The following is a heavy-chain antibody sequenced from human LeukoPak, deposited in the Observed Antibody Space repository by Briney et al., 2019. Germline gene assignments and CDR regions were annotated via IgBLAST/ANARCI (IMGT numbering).Heavy chain of an antibody. J-gene: IGHJ5*02. CDR1: GFTFSSYW. D-gene: IGHD3-16*01. CDR3: AKEAPLQFGDWFDP. Sequence: TGGSLRLSCAASGFTFSSYWMIWVRQVPGKGLEWVANINRDGSEKHYVDSVKGRFTISRDNSKNTLYLQMNSLRAEDTAVCYCAKEAPLQFGDWFDPWGQGTLVSVSS. CDR2: INRDGSEK. V-gene: IGHV3-7*01.